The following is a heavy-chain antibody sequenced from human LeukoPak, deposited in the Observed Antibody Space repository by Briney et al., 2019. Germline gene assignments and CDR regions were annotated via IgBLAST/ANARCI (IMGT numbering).Heavy chain of an antibody. CDR2: IYISGRT. D-gene: IGHD3-10*01. J-gene: IGHJ4*02. V-gene: IGHV4-61*09. CDR1: GGSFSNGSYY. Sequence: SQTLSLTCTVSGGSFSNGSYYWSWIRQPARKGLEWIGHIYISGRTNYNPSLQSRVTMSVDTSKNQFSLKLSSVTAADTAVYYCARITDGSLSPFDYWGQGILVTVS. CDR3: ARITDGSLSPFDY.